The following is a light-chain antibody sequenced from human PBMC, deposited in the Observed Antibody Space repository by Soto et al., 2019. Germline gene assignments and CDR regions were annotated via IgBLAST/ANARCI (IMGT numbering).Light chain of an antibody. CDR2: GAS. V-gene: IGKV3-20*01. CDR1: QSVSSNY. CDR3: EQYDSSTWT. J-gene: IGKJ2*02. Sequence: EIVLTQYPGTPSLSPGERATLSCRASQSVSSNYLTWYKQKPGQAPRLLSYGASSRATGIPDRCSCSGSGTDFTLTISRLEPEDFAVYYGEQYDSSTWTFGPGTKLEIK.